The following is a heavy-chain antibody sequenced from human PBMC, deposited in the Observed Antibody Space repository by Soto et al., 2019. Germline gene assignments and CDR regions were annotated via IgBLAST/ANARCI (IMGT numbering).Heavy chain of an antibody. CDR3: ARGSPTAGHYLFYMDV. D-gene: IGHD6-13*01. CDR1: SGSMTYYY. CDR2: IYYTGTP. J-gene: IGHJ6*03. Sequence: QVQLQESGPGLVKPSETLSLTCTVSSGSMTYYYWNWVRQTPGKGLECIAYIYYTGTPNYSPSLKSRVTISVDTSKNQFSLKLTSVTAADAAVYYCARGSPTAGHYLFYMDVWGKGTAVSVSS. V-gene: IGHV4-59*01.